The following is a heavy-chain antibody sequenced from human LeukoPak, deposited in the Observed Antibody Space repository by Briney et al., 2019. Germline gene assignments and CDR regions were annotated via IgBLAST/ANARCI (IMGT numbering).Heavy chain of an antibody. Sequence: GGSLRLSCAASGFTFSSYSMNWVRQAPGKGLEWVSSISSSSSYIYYADSVKGRFTISRDNAKNSLYLQMNSLRAEDTAVYYRARATSNIVGATGVGFDYWGQGTLVTVSS. D-gene: IGHD1-26*01. V-gene: IGHV3-21*01. J-gene: IGHJ4*02. CDR2: ISSSSSYI. CDR3: ARATSNIVGATGVGFDY. CDR1: GFTFSSYS.